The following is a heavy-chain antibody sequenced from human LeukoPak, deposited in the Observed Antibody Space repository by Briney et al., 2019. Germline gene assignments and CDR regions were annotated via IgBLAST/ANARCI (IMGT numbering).Heavy chain of an antibody. D-gene: IGHD3-22*01. CDR2: INPNSGGT. CDR1: GYTFTGYY. V-gene: IGHV1-2*06. CDR3: ATDALYYYDSSGYRY. J-gene: IGHJ4*02. Sequence: ASVKVSCKASGYTFTGYYMHWVRQAPGQGLEWMGRINPNSGGTNYAQKFQGRVTMTRGTSISTAYMELSSLRSEDTAVYYCATDALYYYDSSGYRYWGQGTLVTVSS.